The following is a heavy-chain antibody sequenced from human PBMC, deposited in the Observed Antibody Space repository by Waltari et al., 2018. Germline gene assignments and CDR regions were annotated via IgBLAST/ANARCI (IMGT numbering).Heavy chain of an antibody. CDR1: GYSFTGYY. CDR3: ARRGGSYYYNGLDV. V-gene: IGHV1-2*06. Sequence: QVQLLQSGDEVKKPGDSVKVSCKASGYSFTGYYLHWVRQAPGQGPEWLVRLNPKSCLNDDAPRFQGRVTMPTDLSTTTVYMELSGLRPDDTAIYYCARRGGSYYYNGLDVWGQGATVTVSS. D-gene: IGHD3-10*01. J-gene: IGHJ6*02. CDR2: LNPKSCLN.